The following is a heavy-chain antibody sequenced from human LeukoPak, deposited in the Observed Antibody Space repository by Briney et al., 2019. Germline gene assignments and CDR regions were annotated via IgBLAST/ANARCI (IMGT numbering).Heavy chain of an antibody. J-gene: IGHJ4*02. D-gene: IGHD3-22*01. CDR1: GYTLTELS. CDR2: FDPEDGET. V-gene: IGHV1-24*01. CDR3: ATVGDYDSSGYYYESAY. Sequence: ASVKVSCKVSGYTLTELSMHWVRQAPGKGLEWMGGFDPEDGETIYAQKFQGRVTMTEDTSTDTAYMEPSSLRYKDTAVYYCATVGDYDSSGYYYESAYWGQGTLVTVSS.